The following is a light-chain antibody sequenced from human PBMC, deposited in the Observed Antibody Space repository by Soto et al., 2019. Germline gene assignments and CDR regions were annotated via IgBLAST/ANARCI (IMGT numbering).Light chain of an antibody. V-gene: IGKV3-11*01. CDR3: QQYGPSPMYT. Sequence: IVLTQSPATLSLSPGERATLSCRASQSISNYLAWYQHKPGQPPRLLIYDSSNRATGIPGRFSGSASGTDFTLTISRLEPEDFAVYYCQQYGPSPMYTFGQGTNLEIK. J-gene: IGKJ2*01. CDR2: DSS. CDR1: QSISNY.